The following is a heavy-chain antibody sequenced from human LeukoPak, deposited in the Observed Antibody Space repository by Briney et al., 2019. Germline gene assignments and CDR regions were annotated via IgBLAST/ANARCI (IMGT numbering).Heavy chain of an antibody. Sequence: QSGGSLRLSCAASGFTFSTYGMHWVRQAPGKGLEWVAVIWYDGSNKYYADSVKGRFTISRDNSKNTLYLQMNSLRAEDTAVYYCAKDSDIVVVVAATRFVYWGQGTLVTVSS. J-gene: IGHJ4*02. CDR1: GFTFSTYG. CDR3: AKDSDIVVVVAATRFVY. CDR2: IWYDGSNK. D-gene: IGHD2-15*01. V-gene: IGHV3-33*06.